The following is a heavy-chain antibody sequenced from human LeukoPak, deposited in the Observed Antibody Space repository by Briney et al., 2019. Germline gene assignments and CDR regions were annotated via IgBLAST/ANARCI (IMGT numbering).Heavy chain of an antibody. Sequence: PGGSLRLSYAASGFTFSDYSMTWIRQAPGKGLEWVSYISSSGSTIYYADSVKGRFTISRDNAKNSLYLQMNSLRAEDTAVYYCARGKDGYKRGYPLGFDYWGQGTLVTVSS. J-gene: IGHJ4*02. CDR3: ARGKDGYKRGYPLGFDY. CDR1: GFTFSDYS. CDR2: ISSSGSTI. V-gene: IGHV3-11*01. D-gene: IGHD5-24*01.